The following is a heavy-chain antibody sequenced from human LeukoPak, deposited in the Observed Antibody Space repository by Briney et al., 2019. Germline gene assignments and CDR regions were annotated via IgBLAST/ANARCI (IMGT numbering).Heavy chain of an antibody. CDR1: GGSISSYY. J-gene: IGHJ4*02. CDR2: IYYSGST. V-gene: IGHV4-59*01. D-gene: IGHD4-23*01. Sequence: SETLSLTCTVSGGSISSYYWSWIRQPPGKGLEWIGYIYYSGSTNYNPSLKSRVTISVDTSKNLFSLKLSSVTAADTAVYYCARVSYGGNEIDYWGQGTLVTVSS. CDR3: ARVSYGGNEIDY.